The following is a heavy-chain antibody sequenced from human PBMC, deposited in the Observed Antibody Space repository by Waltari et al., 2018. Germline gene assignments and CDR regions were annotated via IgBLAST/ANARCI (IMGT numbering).Heavy chain of an antibody. J-gene: IGHJ4*02. V-gene: IGHV3-23*01. Sequence: EVQFLESGGGLVQPGGSLRPSCPSSGLYFSNYAMSWVRQAPGRGLEWVSGMSGSGGNTYYADSVKGRFTISRDNSRNTLFLQMNRLRAEDTAVYYCAKGRWYFDFWGRGTLVTVPS. CDR1: GLYFSNYA. CDR2: MSGSGGNT. CDR3: AKGRWYFDF.